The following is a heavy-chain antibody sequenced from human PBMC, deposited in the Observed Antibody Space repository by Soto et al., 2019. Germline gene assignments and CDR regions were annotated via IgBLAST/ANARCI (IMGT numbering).Heavy chain of an antibody. CDR2: ISGSGGST. Sequence: VQLLESGGGVVQPGGSLRLSCAASGFTFSSYAMSWVHQAPGKGLEWVSGISGSGGSTYYADSVKGRFTISRDNSKNTLYLQTNSLRAEDTAVYYCAKERGYNYGYDAMDVWGQGTTVTVSS. J-gene: IGHJ6*02. CDR1: GFTFSSYA. D-gene: IGHD5-18*01. V-gene: IGHV3-23*01. CDR3: AKERGYNYGYDAMDV.